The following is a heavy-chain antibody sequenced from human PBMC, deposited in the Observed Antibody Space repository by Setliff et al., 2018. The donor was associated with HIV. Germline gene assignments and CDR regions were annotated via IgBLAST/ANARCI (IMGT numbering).Heavy chain of an antibody. CDR3: ASCMAGHYYYYMDV. Sequence: GASVKVSCKASGFPFSSYGISWVRQAPGQGLEWMGWISAYNGKTEYAQNFQGRVTMTTDISTSTAWTSTSTAYMELRSLRRDDTAVYYCASCMAGHYYYYMDVWGKGTTVTVSS. CDR1: GFPFSSYG. V-gene: IGHV1-18*01. J-gene: IGHJ6*03. D-gene: IGHD6-19*01. CDR2: ISAYNGKT.